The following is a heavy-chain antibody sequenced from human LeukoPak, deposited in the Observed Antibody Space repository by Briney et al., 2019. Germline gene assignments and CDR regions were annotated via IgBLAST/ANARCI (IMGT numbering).Heavy chain of an antibody. Sequence: SGTLSLTCAVYGGSFSGYYWSWIRQPPGKGLEWIGEINHSGSTNYNPSLKSRVTISVDTSKNQFSLKLSSVTAADTAVYYCARLTVTTKDDYWGQGTLVTVSS. CDR2: INHSGST. CDR3: ARLTVTTKDDY. J-gene: IGHJ4*02. CDR1: GGSFSGYY. D-gene: IGHD4-11*01. V-gene: IGHV4-34*01.